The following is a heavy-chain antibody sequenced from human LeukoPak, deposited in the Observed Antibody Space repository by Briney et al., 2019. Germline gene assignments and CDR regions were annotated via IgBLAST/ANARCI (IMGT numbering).Heavy chain of an antibody. V-gene: IGHV4-34*01. D-gene: IGHD5-12*01. CDR2: INHSGST. CDR3: ARGEDIVATIRFDY. Sequence: PSETLSLTCAVYGGSFSGYYWSWIRQPPGKGLEWIGEINHSGSTNYNPSLKSRVTISVDTSKNPFSLKLSSVTAADTAVYYCARGEDIVATIRFDYWGQGTLVTVSS. CDR1: GGSFSGYY. J-gene: IGHJ4*02.